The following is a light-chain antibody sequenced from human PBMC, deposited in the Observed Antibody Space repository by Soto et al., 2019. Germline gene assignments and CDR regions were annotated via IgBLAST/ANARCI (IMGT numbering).Light chain of an antibody. CDR3: QSYDSSLSASVV. CDR2: GNT. Sequence: QAVVTQPPSVSGAPGQRVTISCTGSSSNIGAGYDLHWYQQLPGTAPKLLIYGNTNRPSGVPDRFSGSKSGTSASLAITGLQAEDEADYYCQSYDSSLSASVVFGGGTKLTVL. V-gene: IGLV1-40*01. CDR1: SSNIGAGYD. J-gene: IGLJ2*01.